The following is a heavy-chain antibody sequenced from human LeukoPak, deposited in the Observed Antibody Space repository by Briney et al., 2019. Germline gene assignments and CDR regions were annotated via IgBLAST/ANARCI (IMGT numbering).Heavy chain of an antibody. CDR3: ARLYCTNGVCAEGNWFDP. CDR2: INPNSGGT. V-gene: IGHV1-2*02. CDR1: GYTFTGYY. J-gene: IGHJ5*02. D-gene: IGHD2-8*01. Sequence: ASVKVSCKASGYTFTGYYMHWVRQAPGQGLEWMGWINPNSGGTNYAQKLQGRVTMTRDTSISTAYMELSRLRSDDTAVYYCARLYCTNGVCAEGNWFDPWGQGTLVTVSS.